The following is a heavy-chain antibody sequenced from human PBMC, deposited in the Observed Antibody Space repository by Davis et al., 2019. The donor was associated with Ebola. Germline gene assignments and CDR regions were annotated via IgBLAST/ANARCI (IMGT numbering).Heavy chain of an antibody. J-gene: IGHJ4*02. D-gene: IGHD3-22*01. CDR1: GGSISSTSYY. CDR2: IYSSGIT. V-gene: IGHV4-39*01. Sequence: GSLRLSCTVSGGSISSTSYYWAWIRQSPGKGLEWIGSIYSSGITYYNPSPESRVTISIDTSNTHSLKLSSVTAADTAIYYCARRNYYYENFWGQGVLVTVSS. CDR3: ARRNYYYENF.